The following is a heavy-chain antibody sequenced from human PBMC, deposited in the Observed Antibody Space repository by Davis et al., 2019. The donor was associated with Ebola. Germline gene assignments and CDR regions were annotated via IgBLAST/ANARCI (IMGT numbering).Heavy chain of an antibody. CDR3: ATDAWTTGTTGGYYGMDV. D-gene: IGHD1-1*01. Sequence: SVKVSCKASGGTFSSYAISWVRQAPGQGLEWMGGIIPIFGTAIYAQKFQGRVTMTEDTSTDTAYMELSSLRSEDTAVYYCATDAWTTGTTGGYYGMDVWGQGTTVTVSS. CDR2: IIPIFGTA. CDR1: GGTFSSYA. V-gene: IGHV1-69*06. J-gene: IGHJ6*02.